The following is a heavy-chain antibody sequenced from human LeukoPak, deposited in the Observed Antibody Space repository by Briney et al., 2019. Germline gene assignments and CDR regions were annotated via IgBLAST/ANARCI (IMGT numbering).Heavy chain of an antibody. CDR3: ARDRTITYSSSWYWFDP. CDR1: GFTFDDYA. D-gene: IGHD6-13*01. J-gene: IGHJ5*02. V-gene: IGHV3-9*01. Sequence: GGSLRLSCAASGFTFDDYAMHWVRQAPGKGLEWVSGISWNSGSIGYADSVKGRFTISRDNAKNSLYLQMNSLRAEDTALYYCARDRTITYSSSWYWFDPWGQGTLVTVSS. CDR2: ISWNSGSI.